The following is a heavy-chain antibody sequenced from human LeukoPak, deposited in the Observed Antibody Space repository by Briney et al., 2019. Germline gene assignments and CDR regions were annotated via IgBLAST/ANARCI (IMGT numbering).Heavy chain of an antibody. Sequence: PGGSLRLSCAASGFTFSSDAMSWVRQSPGKGMEWVSAISGSGGSTYYADSVKGRSTISRDNSKNTLYLQMNSLRAEDTAVYYCAKSSSGWYSFDYWGQGTLVTVSS. CDR1: GFTFSSDA. J-gene: IGHJ4*02. CDR3: AKSSSGWYSFDY. D-gene: IGHD6-19*01. V-gene: IGHV3-23*01. CDR2: ISGSGGST.